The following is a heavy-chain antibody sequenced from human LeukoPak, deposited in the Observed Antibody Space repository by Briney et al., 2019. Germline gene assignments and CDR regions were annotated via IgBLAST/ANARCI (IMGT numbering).Heavy chain of an antibody. D-gene: IGHD3-10*01. CDR3: ARVGGSGSYLDFDY. CDR2: IYYSGST. J-gene: IGHJ4*02. V-gene: IGHV4-39*07. Sequence: SETLSLTCTVSGGSISSSSYYWGWIRQPPGKGLEWIGSIYYSGSTYYNPSLKSRVTISVDTSKNQFSLKLSSVTAADTAVYYCARVGGSGSYLDFDYWGQGTLVTVSS. CDR1: GGSISSSSYY.